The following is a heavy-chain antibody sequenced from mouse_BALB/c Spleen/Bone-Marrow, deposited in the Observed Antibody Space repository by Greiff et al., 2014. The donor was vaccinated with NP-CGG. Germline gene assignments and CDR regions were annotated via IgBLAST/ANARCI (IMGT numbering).Heavy chain of an antibody. CDR2: ISPYNGVS. CDR3: ESRGEFFDV. Sequence: VHVKQSGPELVKPGASVKISCKASGYSFTGYYMHWVQQSHGNSLDWIGYISPYNGVSSYNQKFKAKATLTVDKSTSTAYMELRSLTSADCAVYYCESRGEFFDVWGAGTTVTVSS. V-gene: IGHV1-31*01. J-gene: IGHJ1*01. CDR1: GYSFTGYY.